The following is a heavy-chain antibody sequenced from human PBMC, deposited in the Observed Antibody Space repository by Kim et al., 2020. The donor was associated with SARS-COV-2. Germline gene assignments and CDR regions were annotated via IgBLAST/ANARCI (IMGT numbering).Heavy chain of an antibody. Sequence: SETLSLTCTVSGGSISSTFYFWSWIRQPPGKGLEWIGTIYHSGSTDYHPSLKNRVTISLDTSKNDFSLRLTSATAADTAVYYCARLTVYGSTTTDSWGQGTLVTVSS. CDR1: GGSISSTFYF. CDR2: IYHSGST. D-gene: IGHD3-10*01. J-gene: IGHJ4*02. CDR3: ARLTVYGSTTTDS. V-gene: IGHV4-39*01.